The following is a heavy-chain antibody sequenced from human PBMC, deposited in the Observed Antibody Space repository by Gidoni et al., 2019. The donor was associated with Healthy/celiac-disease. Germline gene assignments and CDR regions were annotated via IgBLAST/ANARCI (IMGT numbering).Heavy chain of an antibody. Sequence: EVQLVESGGGFVRPGGSLRLSCAASGFTFSSYEMNWVRQAPGKGLERVSYISSSGSTIYYADSVKGRFTISRNNAKNSLYLQMNSLRAEDTAVYYCARDALYSSGWPDWGQGTLVTVSS. J-gene: IGHJ4*02. CDR3: ARDALYSSGWPD. CDR1: GFTFSSYE. D-gene: IGHD6-19*01. V-gene: IGHV3-48*03. CDR2: ISSSGSTI.